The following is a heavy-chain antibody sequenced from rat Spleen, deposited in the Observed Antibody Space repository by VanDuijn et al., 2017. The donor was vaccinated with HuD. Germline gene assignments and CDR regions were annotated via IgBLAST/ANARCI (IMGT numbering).Heavy chain of an antibody. V-gene: IGHV5S10*01. D-gene: IGHD1-12*02. Sequence: EVQLVESGGGLVQPGRSLKLSCAASGFSFRDYAMAWVRQAPKKGLEWVATIIYDGSRTYYRDSVKGRFTISRDNAKSTLYLQLDSLRSEDTATYYCATDTFYDGTYYPGGFDYWGQGVMVTVSS. CDR1: GFSFRDYA. CDR3: ATDTFYDGTYYPGGFDY. CDR2: IIYDGSRT. J-gene: IGHJ2*01.